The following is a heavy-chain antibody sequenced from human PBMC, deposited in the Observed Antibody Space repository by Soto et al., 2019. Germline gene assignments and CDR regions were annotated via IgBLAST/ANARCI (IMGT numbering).Heavy chain of an antibody. J-gene: IGHJ4*02. Sequence: ASVKVSCKASGYTFTSYGISWVRQAPGQGLEWMGIINPSGGSTSYAQKFQGRVTMTRDTSTSTVYMELSSLRSEDTAVYYCARDYYDSSGFWLVAYWGQGTLVTVSS. CDR3: ARDYYDSSGFWLVAY. V-gene: IGHV1-46*01. CDR2: INPSGGST. D-gene: IGHD3-22*01. CDR1: GYTFTSYG.